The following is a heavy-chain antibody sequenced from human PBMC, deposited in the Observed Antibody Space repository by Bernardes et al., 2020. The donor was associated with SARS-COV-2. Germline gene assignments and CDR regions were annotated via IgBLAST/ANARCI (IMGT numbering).Heavy chain of an antibody. CDR3: ARTFYYVSGAYLVDP. D-gene: IGHD3-10*01. J-gene: IGHJ5*02. Sequence: GGSLRLSCAASGFTFSSYWMSWVRQAPGKGLEWVANIKQDGSDKYYVDSVKGRFTLSRDNAKNSLYLQMNSLRAEDTAIYYCARTFYYVSGAYLVDPWGQGTLVTVSS. V-gene: IGHV3-7*03. CDR2: IKQDGSDK. CDR1: GFTFSSYW.